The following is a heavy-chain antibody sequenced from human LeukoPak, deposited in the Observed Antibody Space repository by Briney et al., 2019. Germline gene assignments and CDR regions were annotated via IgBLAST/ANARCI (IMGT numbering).Heavy chain of an antibody. Sequence: ASVKVSCKASGGTFSSYAISWVRQAPGQGLEWMGWINPNSGGTNYAQKFQGRVTMTRDTSISTAYMELSRLRSDDAAVYYCARLPRYNWNDGPVAFDIWGQGTMVTVSS. V-gene: IGHV1-2*02. D-gene: IGHD1-1*01. CDR2: INPNSGGT. J-gene: IGHJ3*02. CDR1: GGTFSSYA. CDR3: ARLPRYNWNDGPVAFDI.